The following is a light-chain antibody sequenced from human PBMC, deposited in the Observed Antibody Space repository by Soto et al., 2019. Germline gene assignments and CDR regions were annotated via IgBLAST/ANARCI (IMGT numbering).Light chain of an antibody. V-gene: IGLV2-14*03. Sequence: LTQPASVSGSPGQSIAISCTGTSSDVGGYNYVSWYQHHPGKAPKLMIYDVSNRPSGVSNRFSGSKSGNTASLTISGLQAEDEADYYCSSYTSSSTYVFGTGTKVTVL. CDR3: SSYTSSSTYV. CDR2: DVS. J-gene: IGLJ1*01. CDR1: SSDVGGYNY.